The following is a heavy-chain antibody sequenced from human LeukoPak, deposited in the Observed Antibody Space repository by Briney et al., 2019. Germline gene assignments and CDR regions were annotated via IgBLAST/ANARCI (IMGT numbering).Heavy chain of an antibody. CDR2: IIPIFGTA. J-gene: IGHJ4*02. V-gene: IGHV1-69*01. Sequence: SVKVSCKPSGGTLSSYAISWVRQVPGQGREWMGGIIPIFGTANYAQKFQGRVTITADESTSTAYMGLSSLRSEDTAVYYCARSVRRRLTGSEFDYWGQGTLVAVSS. D-gene: IGHD3-9*01. CDR1: GGTLSSYA. CDR3: ARSVRRRLTGSEFDY.